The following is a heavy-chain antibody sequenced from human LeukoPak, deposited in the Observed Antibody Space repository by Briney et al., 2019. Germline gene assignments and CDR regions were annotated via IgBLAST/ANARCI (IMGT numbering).Heavy chain of an antibody. D-gene: IGHD1-26*01. Sequence: ASETLSLTCTVSGGSISSYYWSWIRQPPGKGLEWIGYIYYSGSTNYNPSLKSRVTISVDTSKNQFSLKLSSVTAADTAVYYCARREWELFDYWGQGTLVTVSS. CDR2: IYYSGST. CDR1: GGSISSYY. V-gene: IGHV4-59*08. J-gene: IGHJ4*02. CDR3: ARREWELFDY.